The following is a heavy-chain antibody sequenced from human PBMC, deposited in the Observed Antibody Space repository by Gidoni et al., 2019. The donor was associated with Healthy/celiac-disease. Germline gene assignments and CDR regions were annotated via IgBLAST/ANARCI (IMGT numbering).Heavy chain of an antibody. CDR1: CWSFSGYY. J-gene: IGHJ4*02. D-gene: IGHD3-22*01. CDR2: INHSGST. V-gene: IGHV4-34*01. CDR3: ASGAYDSSGYYHY. Sequence: QVQLQPWGAGLFKPSETLSLTCPFYCWSFSGYYWSWIRQPPGKGLEWIGEINHSGSTNYNPSLKSRVTISVDTSKNQFSLKLSSVTAADTAVYYCASGAYDSSGYYHYWGQGTLVTVSS.